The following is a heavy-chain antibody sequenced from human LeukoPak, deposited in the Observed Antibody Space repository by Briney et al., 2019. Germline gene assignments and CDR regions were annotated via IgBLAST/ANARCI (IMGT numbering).Heavy chain of an antibody. CDR2: INPNSGGT. CDR3: ARGGDIVVVPAAIRSWFDP. V-gene: IGHV1-2*02. Sequence: ASVKVSCKASGYTFTGYYMHWLRQAPGQGLEWMGWINPNSGGTNYAQKFQGRVTMTRDTSISTAYMELSSLRSEDTAVYYCARGGDIVVVPAAIRSWFDPWGQGTLVTVSS. CDR1: GYTFTGYY. D-gene: IGHD2-2*01. J-gene: IGHJ5*02.